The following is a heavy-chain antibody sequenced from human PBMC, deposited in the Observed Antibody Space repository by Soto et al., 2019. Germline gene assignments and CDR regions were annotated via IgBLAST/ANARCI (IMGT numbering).Heavy chain of an antibody. J-gene: IGHJ4*02. CDR2: VYYSGTT. CDR3: ARTTAVPNTLRSRYFFDY. D-gene: IGHD4-17*01. CDR1: GGSVSDKTYY. Sequence: SETLSLTCSVSGGSVSDKTYYWSWIRQPPGKRLEWIGYVYYSGTTKYNPSLKSRVTISVDLSKNRFSLRLSSVTTADTALYYCARTTAVPNTLRSRYFFDYWGQGTPVTVSS. V-gene: IGHV4-61*01.